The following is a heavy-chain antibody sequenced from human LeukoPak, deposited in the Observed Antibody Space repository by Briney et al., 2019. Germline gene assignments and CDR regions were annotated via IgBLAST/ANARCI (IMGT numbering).Heavy chain of an antibody. J-gene: IGHJ4*02. CDR1: GFIFRDFS. V-gene: IGHV3-7*01. D-gene: IGHD6-13*01. CDR2: MNEYGSEI. Sequence: PGGSLRLSCSVSGFIFRDFSMSWVRQAPGKGLEWVAKMNEYGSEIFYVDSVKGRFTISRDNAKNSLYLQMNSLRAEDTAVYYCARLDSSSWYGTSDYWGQGTLVTVSS. CDR3: ARLDSSSWYGTSDY.